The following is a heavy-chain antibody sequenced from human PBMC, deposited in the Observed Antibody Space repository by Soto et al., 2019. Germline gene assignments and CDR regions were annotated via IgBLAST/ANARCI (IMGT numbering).Heavy chain of an antibody. V-gene: IGHV4-61*03. D-gene: IGHD2-15*01. CDR1: GGSVNSGIYY. CDR3: ARVIGVIPDNRWFSDL. J-gene: IGHJ2*01. CDR2: IYYSGTT. Sequence: QVQLQESGPGLVKPSETLSLTCTVSGGSVNSGIYYWSWIRQSPGKGLEWIGYIYYSGTTIYNPSLKSRVTISVDTSKNHFSLKLSSVTAADTAVYYCARVIGVIPDNRWFSDLWGRGTLVTVSS.